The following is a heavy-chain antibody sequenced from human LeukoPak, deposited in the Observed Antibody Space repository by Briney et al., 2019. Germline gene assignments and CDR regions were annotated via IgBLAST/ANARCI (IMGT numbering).Heavy chain of an antibody. D-gene: IGHD5-18*01. CDR2: ISGSGGST. CDR3: AREGGYSYGYGHY. Sequence: GGSLRLSCAASGFTFSSYAMSWVRQAPGKGLELVSAISGSGGSTYYADSVKGRFTISRDNSKNTLYLQMNSLRAEDTAVYYCAREGGYSYGYGHYWGQGTLVTVSS. J-gene: IGHJ4*02. CDR1: GFTFSSYA. V-gene: IGHV3-23*01.